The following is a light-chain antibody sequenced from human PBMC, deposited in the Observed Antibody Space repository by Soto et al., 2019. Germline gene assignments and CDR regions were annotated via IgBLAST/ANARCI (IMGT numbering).Light chain of an antibody. CDR2: DAS. CDR3: QQSYSTLWT. V-gene: IGKV1-5*01. J-gene: IGKJ1*01. CDR1: QPISTW. Sequence: DIQVTQSPSTLSASVGDRVTITCRASQPISTWLAWYQEKPGKAPKLLIYDASSLEGGVPSRFSGSGSGTDFTLTISSLQPEDFATYYCQQSYSTLWTFGQGTKVDIK.